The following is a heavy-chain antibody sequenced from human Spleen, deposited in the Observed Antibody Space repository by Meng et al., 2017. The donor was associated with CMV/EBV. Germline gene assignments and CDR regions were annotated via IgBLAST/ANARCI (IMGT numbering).Heavy chain of an antibody. CDR1: GYTFSSYG. Sequence: ASVKVSCKASGYTFSSYGISWVRQAPGQGLEWMGWISGYDGRTNYGRKFRGRVTMTRDTSTSTVYMDLTSLGSDDTAVYYCAREGGDIVVVPAATWGQGTLVTVSS. CDR2: ISGYDGRT. CDR3: AREGGDIVVVPAAT. V-gene: IGHV1-18*01. J-gene: IGHJ5*02. D-gene: IGHD2-2*01.